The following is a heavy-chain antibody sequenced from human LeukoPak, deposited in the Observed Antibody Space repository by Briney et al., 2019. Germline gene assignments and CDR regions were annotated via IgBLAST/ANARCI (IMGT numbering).Heavy chain of an antibody. V-gene: IGHV4-59*01. CDR2: IYYSGST. CDR1: GGSISSYY. Sequence: SETLSLTCTVSGGSISSYYWSWIRQPPGKGLEWIGYIYYSGSTNYNPSLKGRVTISVDTSKNQFSLKLSSVTAADTAVYYCARAGRYYDFWSGYSAPTWFDPWGQGTLVIVSS. J-gene: IGHJ5*02. D-gene: IGHD3-3*01. CDR3: ARAGRYYDFWSGYSAPTWFDP.